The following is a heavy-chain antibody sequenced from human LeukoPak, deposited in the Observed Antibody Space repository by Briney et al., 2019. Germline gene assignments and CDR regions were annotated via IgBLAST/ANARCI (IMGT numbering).Heavy chain of an antibody. J-gene: IGHJ6*02. CDR3: ARFRSGWYFYYYYYGMDV. Sequence: SETLSLTCTVSGGSISSGGYYWSWIRQHPGKGLEWIGYIYYSGSTYYNPSLKSRVTISVDTSKNQFSLKLSSVTAADTAVYYCARFRSGWYFYYYYYGMDVWGQGTTVTVSS. V-gene: IGHV4-31*03. D-gene: IGHD6-19*01. CDR2: IYYSGST. CDR1: GGSISSGGYY.